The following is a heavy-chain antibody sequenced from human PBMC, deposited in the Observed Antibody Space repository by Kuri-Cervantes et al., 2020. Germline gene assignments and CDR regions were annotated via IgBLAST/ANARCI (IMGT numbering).Heavy chain of an antibody. V-gene: IGHV3-30*02. D-gene: IGHD3-10*01. J-gene: IGHJ4*02. Sequence: GGSLRLSCAASGFMFSSYGMHWVRQAPGKGLEWVTFIRHDGSNEYYVDSVKGRFTISRDNSKNTLYLQMNSLRAEDTAVYYCARDTRWFGELLFVYWGQGTLVTVSS. CDR1: GFMFSSYG. CDR2: IRHDGSNE. CDR3: ARDTRWFGELLFVY.